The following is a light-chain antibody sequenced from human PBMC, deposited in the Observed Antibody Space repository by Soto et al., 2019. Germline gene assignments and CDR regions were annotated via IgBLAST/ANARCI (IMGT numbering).Light chain of an antibody. CDR2: SNN. J-gene: IGLJ2*01. Sequence: QSVLTQPPSASGTPGQRVTISCSGSSSNIGSNTVNWYQQLPGTAPKLLIYSNNQRPSGVPDRFSGAKSGNSASLAISGLQSEDEADYYCAAWDDSLNGQVVFGGGTKVTVL. V-gene: IGLV1-44*01. CDR1: SSNIGSNT. CDR3: AAWDDSLNGQVV.